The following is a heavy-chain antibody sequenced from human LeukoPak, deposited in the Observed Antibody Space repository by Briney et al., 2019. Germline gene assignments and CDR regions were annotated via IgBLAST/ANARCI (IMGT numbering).Heavy chain of an antibody. CDR1: GGSISSSSYY. CDR3: ASSITIFGVVPDAFDI. V-gene: IGHV4-39*01. D-gene: IGHD3-3*01. Sequence: PSETLSLTCTVSGGSISSSSYYWGWIRQPPGKGLEWIVSIYYSGSTYYNPSLKSRVTISVDTSKNQFSLKLSSVTAADTAVYYCASSITIFGVVPDAFDIWGQGTMVTVSS. J-gene: IGHJ3*02. CDR2: IYYSGST.